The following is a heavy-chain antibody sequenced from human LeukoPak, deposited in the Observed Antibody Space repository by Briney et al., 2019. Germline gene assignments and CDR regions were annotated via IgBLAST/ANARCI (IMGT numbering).Heavy chain of an antibody. CDR3: AKDTAVGPADYYYYYGMDV. Sequence: GGSLRLSCAACGFTFSSYAMSLVRQAPGKGLEWVSAISGSGGSTYYADSVKGRFTISRDNSKNTLYLQMNSLRAEDTAVYYCAKDTAVGPADYYYYYGMDVWGQGTTVTVSS. CDR2: ISGSGGST. V-gene: IGHV3-23*01. D-gene: IGHD4-23*01. CDR1: GFTFSSYA. J-gene: IGHJ6*02.